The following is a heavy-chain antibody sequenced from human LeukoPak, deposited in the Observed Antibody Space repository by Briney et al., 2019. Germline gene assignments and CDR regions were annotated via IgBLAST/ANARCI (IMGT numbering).Heavy chain of an antibody. D-gene: IGHD6-13*01. CDR1: GGSISSGGYY. V-gene: IGHV4-31*03. CDR2: IYDSWST. CDR3: ARETIAPTKVDY. J-gene: IGHJ4*02. Sequence: SQTLSLTCTVSGGSISSGGYYWSWIRQHPGKDREWIGYIYDSWSTYYNPSLKSRVTISVDTSKNQFSLKLSSVTAADTAVYYCARETIAPTKVDYWGQGTLVTVSS.